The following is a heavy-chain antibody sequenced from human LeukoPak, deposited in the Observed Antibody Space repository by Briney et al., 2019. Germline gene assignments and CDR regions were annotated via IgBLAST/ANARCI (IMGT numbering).Heavy chain of an antibody. CDR2: ISAYNGNT. Sequence: ASVKVSCKASGYTFISYGISWVRQAPGQGVEWMGWISAYNGNTNYAQKLQGRVTMTTDTSTSTAYMELKSLRSDDTAVYYCARGVRCSCCFHQYYFDYWGQGTLVTVSS. CDR3: ARGVRCSCCFHQYYFDY. V-gene: IGHV1-18*01. D-gene: IGHD6-19*01. CDR1: GYTFISYG. J-gene: IGHJ4*02.